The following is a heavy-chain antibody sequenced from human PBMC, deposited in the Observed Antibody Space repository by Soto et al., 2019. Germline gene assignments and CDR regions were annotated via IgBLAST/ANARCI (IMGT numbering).Heavy chain of an antibody. CDR1: GYSFTSYW. CDR3: ARPGGATYYYYGMDV. D-gene: IGHD1-26*01. V-gene: IGHV5-51*01. CDR2: IYPGDSDT. J-gene: IGHJ6*02. Sequence: GESLKISCKGSGYSFTSYWSGWVRQMPGKGLEWMGIIYPGDSDTRYSPSFQGQVTISADKSISTAYLQWSSLKASDTAMYYCARPGGATYYYYGMDVWGQGTTVTVSS.